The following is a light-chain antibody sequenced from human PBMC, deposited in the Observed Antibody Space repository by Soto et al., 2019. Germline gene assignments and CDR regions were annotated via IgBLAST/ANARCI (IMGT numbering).Light chain of an antibody. V-gene: IGKV2-28*01. CDR2: LGS. J-gene: IGKJ1*01. CDR3: MQTKQLPVT. CDR1: QSLLHDNGFNF. Sequence: DIVMTQSPLFLSVTPGEPASISCRSSQSLLHDNGFNFLNWYLQKPGQSPQLLISLGSSRASGVPDRFSGSASGRDFTLLISRVEAEDVGVYYCMQTKQLPVTFGQGTKVDI.